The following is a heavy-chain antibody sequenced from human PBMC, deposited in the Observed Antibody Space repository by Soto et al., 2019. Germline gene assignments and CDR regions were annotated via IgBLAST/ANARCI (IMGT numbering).Heavy chain of an antibody. J-gene: IGHJ4*02. CDR3: AGDRSELLHSYLHS. CDR2: IIPIFGSA. V-gene: IGHV1-69*06. Sequence: QVQLVQSGAEVKKPGSSVRVSCKASGGIFSSQSINWVRQAPGQGLEWMGGIIPIFGSANYAPKFQGRVTITADNPTNTAYMDLTSVTSDDSAVYYCAGDRSELLHSYLHSWGQGILVTISS. D-gene: IGHD1-7*01. CDR1: GGIFSSQS.